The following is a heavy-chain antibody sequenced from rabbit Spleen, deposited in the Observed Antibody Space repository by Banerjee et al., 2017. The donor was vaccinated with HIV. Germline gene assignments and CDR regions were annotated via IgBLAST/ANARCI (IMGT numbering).Heavy chain of an antibody. J-gene: IGHJ6*01. CDR2: VDIGGSDFT. CDR3: ARDAATSFSSYGMDL. D-gene: IGHD8-1*01. V-gene: IGHV1S40*01. CDR1: GVSFSFSTY. Sequence: VESGGDLVKHGSSLTLTCTASGVSFSFSTYMCWVRQAPGKGLEWIGCVDIGGSDFTYFASWAKGRFTISKTSSTTVTLQMTSLTAADTATYFCARDAATSFSSYGMDLWGQGTLVTVS.